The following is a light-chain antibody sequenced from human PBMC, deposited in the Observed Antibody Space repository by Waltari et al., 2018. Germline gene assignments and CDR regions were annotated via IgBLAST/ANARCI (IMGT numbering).Light chain of an antibody. CDR3: MQATHWPYT. CDR2: KIS. Sequence: DVVMTQSPLSLPVTLGQPASISCRSGQSLVFSDGNTYLSWFHHRPGQSPMRLIYKISNRDSGVPDRFSGGGAGTDFTLKISRVEAEDIGVYYCMQATHWPYTFGQGTKLEIK. CDR1: QSLVFSDGNTY. J-gene: IGKJ2*01. V-gene: IGKV2-30*01.